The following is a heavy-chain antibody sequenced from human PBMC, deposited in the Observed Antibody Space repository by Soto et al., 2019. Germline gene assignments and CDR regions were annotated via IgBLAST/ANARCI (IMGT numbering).Heavy chain of an antibody. D-gene: IGHD3-10*01. Sequence: GASVKVSCKASGGTFSSYAISWVRQAPGQGLEWMGGIIPIFGTANYAQKFQGRVTITADESTSTAYMELSSLRSEDTAVYYCARERYYYGSGDSFGPWYFDLWGRGTLVTVSS. V-gene: IGHV1-69*13. CDR2: IIPIFGTA. CDR1: GGTFSSYA. CDR3: ARERYYYGSGDSFGPWYFDL. J-gene: IGHJ2*01.